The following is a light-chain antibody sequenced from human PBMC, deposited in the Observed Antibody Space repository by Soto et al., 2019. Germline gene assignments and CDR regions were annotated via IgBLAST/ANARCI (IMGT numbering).Light chain of an antibody. V-gene: IGKV3-20*01. CDR1: QSVTSNS. CDR3: QQYGSSLIT. CDR2: GAS. Sequence: IVCTQSPGTLSLSPGERATLSCRASQSVTSNSLAWYHQKFGQPPRLLIYGASSRATGIPDRFSGSGSGTDFTLTISRLEPEDFAVYYCQQYGSSLITFGQGTRLEIK. J-gene: IGKJ5*01.